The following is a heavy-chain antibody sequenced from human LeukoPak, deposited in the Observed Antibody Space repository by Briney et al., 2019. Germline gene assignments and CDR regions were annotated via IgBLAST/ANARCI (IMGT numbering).Heavy chain of an antibody. CDR1: GFTFDDYA. CDR2: ISWDGGST. D-gene: IGHD3-22*01. V-gene: IGHV3-43D*03. CDR3: AKEQNSGYYYDY. Sequence: GGSLRLSCAASGFTFDDYAMQWARQAPGKGLEWVSLISWDGGSTYYADSVKGRFTISRDNSKNSLYLQMNSLRAEDTALYYCAKEQNSGYYYDYWGQGTLVTVSS. J-gene: IGHJ4*02.